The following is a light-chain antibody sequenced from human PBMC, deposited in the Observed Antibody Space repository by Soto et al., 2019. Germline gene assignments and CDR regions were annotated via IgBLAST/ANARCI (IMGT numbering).Light chain of an antibody. CDR1: QSVSSN. CDR2: GAS. CDR3: QQYGSSPWK. V-gene: IGKV3-20*01. Sequence: IVLTQSPGTLSLSPGERATLSCRASQSVSSNLAWYQQKPGQAPRLLIYGASTRATGIPARFSGSGSGTDFTLTISRLEPEDFAVYYCQQYGSSPWKFGQGTKGDIK. J-gene: IGKJ1*01.